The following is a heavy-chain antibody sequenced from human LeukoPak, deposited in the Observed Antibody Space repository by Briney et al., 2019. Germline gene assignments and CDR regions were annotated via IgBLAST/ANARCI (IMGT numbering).Heavy chain of an antibody. V-gene: IGHV1-2*02. Sequence: GASVKVSCKASGYTFTGYYMHWVRQAPGQGLEWMGWINPNSGGTNYAQKFQGRVTMTRDTSISTAYMELSRLRSDDTAVYYCARYVAAAGSAFDIWGQGTMVIAS. D-gene: IGHD6-13*01. J-gene: IGHJ3*02. CDR2: INPNSGGT. CDR1: GYTFTGYY. CDR3: ARYVAAAGSAFDI.